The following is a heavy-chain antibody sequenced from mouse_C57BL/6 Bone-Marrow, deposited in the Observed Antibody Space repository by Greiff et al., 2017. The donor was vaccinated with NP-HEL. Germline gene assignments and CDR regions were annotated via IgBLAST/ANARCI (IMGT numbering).Heavy chain of an antibody. J-gene: IGHJ2*01. Sequence: VPLQQSGAELVRPGASVTLSCKASGYTFPDYEMHWVKQTPVHGLEWIGAIDPETGGTAYNQKFKGKAILTADKTSSTAYMELRSLTSDGSAVYYCTGGFDYWGQGTTLTVSS. V-gene: IGHV1-15*01. CDR1: GYTFPDYE. CDR2: IDPETGGT. CDR3: TGGFDY.